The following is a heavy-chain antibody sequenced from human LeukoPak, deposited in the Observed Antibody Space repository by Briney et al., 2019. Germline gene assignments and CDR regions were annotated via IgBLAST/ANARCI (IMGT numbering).Heavy chain of an antibody. Sequence: SETLSLTCAVYGRSFSGYYWSWIRQPPGKGLEWIGEINHSGSTNYNPSLKSRVTISVDTSKNQFSLKLSSVTAADTAVYYCARKRGYSYGYYVWFDPWGQGTLVTVSS. D-gene: IGHD5-18*01. J-gene: IGHJ5*02. CDR2: INHSGST. V-gene: IGHV4-34*01. CDR1: GRSFSGYY. CDR3: ARKRGYSYGYYVWFDP.